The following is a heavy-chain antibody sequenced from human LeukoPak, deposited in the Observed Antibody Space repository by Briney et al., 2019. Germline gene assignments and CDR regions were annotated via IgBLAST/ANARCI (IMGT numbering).Heavy chain of an antibody. CDR3: AEGIFYCDY. CDR1: GVTFSSYG. D-gene: IGHD2/OR15-2a*01. CDR2: ISYDGSNK. Sequence: GGSLRLSCAASGVTFSSYGMHWVRQAPGKGLEWVAVISYDGSNKYYADSVKGRFTISRDNSKNTLYLQMNSLRAEDTAVYYCAEGIFYCDYWGQGTLVTVSS. V-gene: IGHV3-30*18. J-gene: IGHJ4*02.